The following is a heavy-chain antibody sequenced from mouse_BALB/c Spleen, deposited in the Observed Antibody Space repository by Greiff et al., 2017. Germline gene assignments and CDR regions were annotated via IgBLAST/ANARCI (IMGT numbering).Heavy chain of an antibody. Sequence: EVKLVESGGGLVQPGGSLKLSCAASGFTFSSYGMSWVRQTPDKRLELVATINSNGGSTYYPESVKGRFTISRDNAKNTLYLQMSSLKSEDTAMYYCARYYYGSRRYFDVWGAGTTVTVSS. J-gene: IGHJ1*01. CDR2: INSNGGST. V-gene: IGHV5-6-3*01. D-gene: IGHD1-1*01. CDR3: ARYYYGSRRYFDV. CDR1: GFTFSSYG.